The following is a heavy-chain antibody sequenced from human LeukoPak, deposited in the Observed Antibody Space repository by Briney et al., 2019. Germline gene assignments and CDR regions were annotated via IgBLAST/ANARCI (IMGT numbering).Heavy chain of an antibody. V-gene: IGHV3-7*01. CDR2: IKQDGSET. Sequence: PGGSLRLSCAASGFTFSSYWMTWVRQAPGKGLEWVANIKQDGSETYYVDSVKGRFIISRDNAKNSLYLQMNSLRAEDTAVYYCARDGVYCSTTSCYFDYWGQGTLVTVSS. D-gene: IGHD2-2*01. CDR1: GFTFSSYW. CDR3: ARDGVYCSTTSCYFDY. J-gene: IGHJ4*02.